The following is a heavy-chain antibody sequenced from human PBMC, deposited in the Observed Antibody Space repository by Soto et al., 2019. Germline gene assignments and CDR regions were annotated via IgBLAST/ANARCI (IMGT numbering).Heavy chain of an antibody. CDR1: GFTFSSYA. J-gene: IGHJ3*02. CDR3: AKDDTIFGVVIIFGAFDI. V-gene: IGHV3-23*01. CDR2: ISGSGGST. Sequence: EVQLLESGGCLVQPGGSLRLSCAASGFTFSSYAMSWVRQAPGKGLEWVSAISGSGGSTYYADSVKGRFTISRDNSKNTLYLQMNSLRAEDTAVYYCAKDDTIFGVVIIFGAFDIWGQGTMVTVSS. D-gene: IGHD3-3*01.